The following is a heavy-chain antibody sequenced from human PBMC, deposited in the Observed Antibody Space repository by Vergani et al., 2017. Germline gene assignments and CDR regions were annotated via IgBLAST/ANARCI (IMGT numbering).Heavy chain of an antibody. V-gene: IGHV4-61*02. CDR2: IHTSGST. CDR1: GGSINSHNYY. Sequence: QVQLQESGPGLVKPSQTLSLTCTVSGGSINSHNYYWSWIRQPAGKGLEWIGRIHTSGSTYYNPSLKSRVTMSEDTSKNQFSLNLTSVTAADTAVYFCASGSGPGGSCYKPYFDYWGQGILVTVSS. CDR3: ASGSGPGGSCYKPYFDY. J-gene: IGHJ4*02. D-gene: IGHD2-15*01.